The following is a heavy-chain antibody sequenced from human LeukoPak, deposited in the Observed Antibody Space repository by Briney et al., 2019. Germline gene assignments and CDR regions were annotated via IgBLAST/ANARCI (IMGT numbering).Heavy chain of an antibody. V-gene: IGHV3-48*03. CDR3: ASETEIGNYDAFEI. CDR1: GLTFRSYE. Sequence: PGGSLRLSCAASGLTFRSYEMNWVRQAPGKGLEWVSYISSGGSTIYYADSVKGRFTVSRDNAENSLYLQMNSLRAEDTAVYYCASETEIGNYDAFEIWGQGTMVTVSS. J-gene: IGHJ3*02. CDR2: ISSGGSTI. D-gene: IGHD1-7*01.